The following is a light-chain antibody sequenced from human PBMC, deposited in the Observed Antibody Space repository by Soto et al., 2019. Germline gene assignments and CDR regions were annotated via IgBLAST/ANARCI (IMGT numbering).Light chain of an antibody. J-gene: IGLJ2*01. CDR3: SSYTSSSTVV. V-gene: IGLV2-14*01. Sequence: QSALTQPASXXXXPGQSITISCTGTSSDVGGYNYVSWYQQHPGKAPKLMIYEVSNRPSGVSNRFSGSKSGNTASLTISGLQAEDEADYYCSSYTSSSTVVFGGGTKVTVL. CDR2: EVS. CDR1: SSDVGGYNY.